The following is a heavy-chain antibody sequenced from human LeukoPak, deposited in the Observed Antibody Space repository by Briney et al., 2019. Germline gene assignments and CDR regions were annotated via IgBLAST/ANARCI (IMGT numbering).Heavy chain of an antibody. V-gene: IGHV1-24*01. CDR1: GYTLTELS. Sequence: ASVKVSCKVSGYTLTELSMHWVRQAPGKGLEWMGGFDPEDGETIYAQKFQGRVTMTEDTSTDTAYMELSSLRSEDTAVYYCATAGGRYKLLINWFDPWGQGTLVTVSS. J-gene: IGHJ5*02. CDR3: ATAGGRYKLLINWFDP. CDR2: FDPEDGET. D-gene: IGHD2-2*01.